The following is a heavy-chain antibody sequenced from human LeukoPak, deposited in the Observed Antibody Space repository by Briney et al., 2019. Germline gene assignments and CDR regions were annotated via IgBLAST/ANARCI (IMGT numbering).Heavy chain of an antibody. CDR2: ISNAGGST. CDR1: GFTFSPYA. V-gene: IGHV3-23*01. J-gene: IGHJ4*02. D-gene: IGHD1-26*01. CDR3: AKAPSGSYLPTNFDY. Sequence: GGSLRLSCAASGFTFSPYAMNWVRQAPGKGLEWVSGISNAGGSTDYADSVKGRFTISRDNSKNTLYLQMNSLRAEDTAVYYCAKAPSGSYLPTNFDYWGQGTLVTVSS.